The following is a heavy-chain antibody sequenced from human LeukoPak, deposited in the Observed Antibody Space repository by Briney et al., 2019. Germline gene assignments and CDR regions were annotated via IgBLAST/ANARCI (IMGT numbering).Heavy chain of an antibody. D-gene: IGHD1-26*01. CDR1: GGSISSSRYS. V-gene: IGHV4-39*01. J-gene: IGHJ5*02. Sequence: PSETLSLTCTVSGGSISSSRYSWGWFRQPPGKGLEWIGSIYYSGSTYYNPSLKSRVTISVDTSKNQFSLKLSSVTAADTAVYYCARHVYSGSHDGYNWFDPWGQGTLVTVSS. CDR2: IYYSGST. CDR3: ARHVYSGSHDGYNWFDP.